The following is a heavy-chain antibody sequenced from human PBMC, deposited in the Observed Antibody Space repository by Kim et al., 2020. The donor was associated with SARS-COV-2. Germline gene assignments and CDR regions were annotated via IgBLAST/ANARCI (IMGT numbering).Heavy chain of an antibody. D-gene: IGHD5-18*01. V-gene: IGHV3-48*01. CDR3: ARDTPLTAWFDY. J-gene: IGHJ4*02. Sequence: YYADPVKGRFTISRDNAKHPLYLQMNSLRAEDTAVYYCARDTPLTAWFDYWGQGTLVTVSS.